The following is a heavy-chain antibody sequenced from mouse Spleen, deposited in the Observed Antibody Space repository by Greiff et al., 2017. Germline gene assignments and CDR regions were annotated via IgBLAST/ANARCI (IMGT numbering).Heavy chain of an antibody. CDR1: GFTFSDYG. V-gene: IGHV5-15*01. D-gene: IGHD2-1*01. J-gene: IGHJ4*01. CDR3: ARQGRDGTMDY. Sequence: DVKLVESGGGLVKPGGSLKLSCAASGFTFSDYGMAWVRQAPGKGPEWVAFISNLAYSIYYADTVTGRFTISRENAKNTLYLEMSSLRSEDTAMYYCARQGRDGTMDYWGQGTSVTVSS. CDR2: ISNLAYSI.